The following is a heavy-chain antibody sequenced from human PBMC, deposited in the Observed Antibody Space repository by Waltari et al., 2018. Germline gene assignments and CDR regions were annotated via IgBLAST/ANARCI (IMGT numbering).Heavy chain of an antibody. Sequence: QVQLQQWGAGLLKPSETLSLTCAVYGGSFSGYYWSWLRQPPGKGLEWIGEINHSGSTNYNPSLKSRVTISVDTSKNQFSLKLSSVTAADTAVYYCARQARGYYDFWSGQLAHYYGMDVWGQGTTVTVSS. CDR3: ARQARGYYDFWSGQLAHYYGMDV. CDR1: GGSFSGYY. J-gene: IGHJ6*02. D-gene: IGHD3-3*01. V-gene: IGHV4-34*01. CDR2: INHSGST.